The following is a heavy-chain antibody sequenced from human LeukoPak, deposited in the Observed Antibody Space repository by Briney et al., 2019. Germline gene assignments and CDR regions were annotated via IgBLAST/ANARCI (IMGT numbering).Heavy chain of an antibody. CDR1: GFTFSSYG. V-gene: IGHV3-30*18. Sequence: GGSLRLSCAASGFTFSSYGMHWVRQAPGKGLEWVAVISYDGSDKYYADSVKGRFTFSRDNSENTLYLQMNSLRAEDTAVYYCAKSGFSSGWYVPHFDYWGQGTLVTVSS. J-gene: IGHJ4*02. D-gene: IGHD6-19*01. CDR3: AKSGFSSGWYVPHFDY. CDR2: ISYDGSDK.